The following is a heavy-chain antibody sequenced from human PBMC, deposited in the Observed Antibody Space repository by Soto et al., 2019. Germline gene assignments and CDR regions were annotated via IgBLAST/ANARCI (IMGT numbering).Heavy chain of an antibody. J-gene: IGHJ3*02. Sequence: GSLRLSCAASGFTVSSNYMSWVRQAPGKGLEWVSVIYSGGSTYYADSVKGRFTISRDNSKNTLYLQMNSLRAEDTAVYYCARDRGSGYLSAFDIWGQGTMVTVSS. CDR3: ARDRGSGYLSAFDI. CDR2: IYSGGST. CDR1: GFTVSSNY. V-gene: IGHV3-53*01. D-gene: IGHD3-22*01.